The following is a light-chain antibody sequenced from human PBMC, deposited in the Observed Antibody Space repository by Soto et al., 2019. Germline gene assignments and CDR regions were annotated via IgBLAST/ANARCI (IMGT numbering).Light chain of an antibody. CDR1: QSVSSH. CDR2: DAS. Sequence: EIVLTPSPATLSLSPVERATLSCRASQSVSSHLVWYQQKPGQAPRLLISDASNRATGIPARFSGSGSGTDFTLTINSLEPEDFAVYYCQQRSSWPITFGQGTRLEIK. J-gene: IGKJ5*01. CDR3: QQRSSWPIT. V-gene: IGKV3-11*01.